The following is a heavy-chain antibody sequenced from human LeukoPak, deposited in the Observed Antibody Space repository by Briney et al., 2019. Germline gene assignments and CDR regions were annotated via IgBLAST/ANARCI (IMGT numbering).Heavy chain of an antibody. CDR1: GFTFSSCG. CDR3: AKDLSGYDNEGGPFDY. V-gene: IGHV3-30*02. D-gene: IGHD5-12*01. Sequence: PGGSLRLSCAASGFTFSSCGMHWVRQAPGKGLQWVAFIRYDGTDENYADSVKGRFTTSRDNSKDTLSLQMNSLRPEDTAVYYCAKDLSGYDNEGGPFDYWGQGTLVTVSS. CDR2: IRYDGTDE. J-gene: IGHJ4*02.